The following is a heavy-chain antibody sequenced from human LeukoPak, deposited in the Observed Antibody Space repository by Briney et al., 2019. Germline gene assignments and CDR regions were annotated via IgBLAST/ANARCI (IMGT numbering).Heavy chain of an antibody. CDR2: ISSSGNTI. Sequence: GGSLRFSCAASGFAFSSYEMNWVRQAPGKGLEWISYISSSGNTIYYADSAKGRFTISRDNAKNSLHLQMNSLRAEDTAVYYCACRFLEWPKAWGQGTLVTVSS. CDR3: ACRFLEWPKA. V-gene: IGHV3-48*03. D-gene: IGHD3-3*01. CDR1: GFAFSSYE. J-gene: IGHJ5*02.